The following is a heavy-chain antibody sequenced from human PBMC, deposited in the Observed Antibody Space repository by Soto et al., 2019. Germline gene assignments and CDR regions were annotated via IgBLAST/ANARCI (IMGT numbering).Heavy chain of an antibody. J-gene: IGHJ6*02. Sequence: SGPTLVNPTETLTLTGPFCGFSLGISGVGVGGIRQPPGKALEWLALIYWDDDKRYSPSLKSRLTITKDTSKNQVVLTMTNMDPVDTATYYCAHVGATIGYYYYGMDVWGQGT. CDR2: IYWDDDK. CDR3: AHVGATIGYYYYGMDV. D-gene: IGHD1-26*01. V-gene: IGHV2-5*02. CDR1: GFSLGISGVG.